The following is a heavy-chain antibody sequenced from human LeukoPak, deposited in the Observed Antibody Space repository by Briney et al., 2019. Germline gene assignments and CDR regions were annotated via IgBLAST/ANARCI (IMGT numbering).Heavy chain of an antibody. CDR1: GGSSSGYY. CDR3: ATGYSSGWFDY. V-gene: IGHV4-34*01. D-gene: IGHD6-19*01. J-gene: IGHJ4*02. Sequence: SGTLSLTCAVYGGSSSGYYWSWIRQPPGKGLEWIGEINHSGSTNYNPSLKSRVTISVDTSKNQFSLKLSSVTAADTAVYYCATGYSSGWFDYWGQGTLVTVSS. CDR2: INHSGST.